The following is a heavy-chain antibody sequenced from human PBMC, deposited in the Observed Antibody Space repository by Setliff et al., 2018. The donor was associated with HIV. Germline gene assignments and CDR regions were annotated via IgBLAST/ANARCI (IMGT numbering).Heavy chain of an antibody. V-gene: IGHV4-59*11. CDR1: GGSISNHY. CDR2: IFYSGNT. D-gene: IGHD2-2*01. Sequence: SETLSLTCTVSGGSISNHYWSWIRQPPEKGLEWIGSIFYSGNTNYNPSPKSRVTISVDKSKNQFSLKLSSVTAADTAVYYCARDPGGLYCRGTSCQGGCFDPWGQGTLVTVSS. J-gene: IGHJ5*02. CDR3: ARDPGGLYCRGTSCQGGCFDP.